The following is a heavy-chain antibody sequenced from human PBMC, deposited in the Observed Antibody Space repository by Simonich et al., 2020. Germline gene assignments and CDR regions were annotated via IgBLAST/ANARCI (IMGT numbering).Heavy chain of an antibody. CDR2: CSAYNGNT. CDR1: GYTFTSYG. V-gene: IGHV1-18*01. CDR3: ARASRGTWWYYYFDY. J-gene: IGHJ4*02. Sequence: QVQLVQSGAEVKKPGASVKVSCKASGYTFTSYGISWVRQAPGQGLEGMGWCSAYNGNTNYAQKLQGRVTMTTDTSTSTAYMELRSLRSDDTAVYYCARASRGTWWYYYFDYWGQGTLVTVSS. D-gene: IGHD2-15*01.